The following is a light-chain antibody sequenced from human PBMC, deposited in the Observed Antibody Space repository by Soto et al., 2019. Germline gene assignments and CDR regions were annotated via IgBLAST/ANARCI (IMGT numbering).Light chain of an antibody. J-gene: IGKJ2*01. V-gene: IGKV3-11*01. CDR1: QRISSY. CDR2: DAS. Sequence: EIVLTQSPATLSLSPGERATLSCRASQRISSYLTWYQQKPGQAPRLLIYDASTRATGIPARFSGSGSGTDFTITISTLEPEDSAVYYCQQRSYWPQHTFGQGTKLEIK. CDR3: QQRSYWPQHT.